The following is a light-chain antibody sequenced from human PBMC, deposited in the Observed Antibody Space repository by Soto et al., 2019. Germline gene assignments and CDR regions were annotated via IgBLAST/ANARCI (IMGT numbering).Light chain of an antibody. CDR2: GAS. J-gene: IGKJ1*01. Sequence: LQMTPSSSPPSASAGHRDTITCRASQSISTWLAWYQQKPGKAPKLLIYGASSLASGVPSRFSGSGSGTEFTLTISSLQPDDFATYYCQQHNGYSERMFGQGTKVDI. CDR1: QSISTW. CDR3: QQHNGYSERM. V-gene: IGKV1-5*01.